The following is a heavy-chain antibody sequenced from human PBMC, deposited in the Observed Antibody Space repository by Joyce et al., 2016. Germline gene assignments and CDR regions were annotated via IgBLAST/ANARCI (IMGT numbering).Heavy chain of an antibody. Sequence: VQLVQSGAEVKKLGASVKVSCKAYRYTFTDYYMHWLRQAAGRGLEWMGWIYPISGGTNYAQMFQGRVTMTRDTSISTAYMELSRLKSDDTAVYYCARGGYYGPYYFDYWGQGTLVTVSS. CDR1: RYTFTDYY. V-gene: IGHV1-2*02. CDR3: ARGGYYGPYYFDY. D-gene: IGHD3-3*01. J-gene: IGHJ4*02. CDR2: IYPISGGT.